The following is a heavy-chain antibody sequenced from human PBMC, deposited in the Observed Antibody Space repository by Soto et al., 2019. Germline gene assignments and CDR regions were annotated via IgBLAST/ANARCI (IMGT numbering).Heavy chain of an antibody. CDR1: GVSVSTGGYF. J-gene: IGHJ4*02. CDR2: IYYSGMT. CDR3: ARDSSGPGYSYGKFDY. Sequence: RSLTCTVSGVSVSTGGYFWTWIRQHPGKGLEWIGNIYYSGMTYYNPSLRGRVSISLDPSESQFSLKLNSVTAADTAVYYCARDSSGPGYSYGKFDYWGQGALVTVSS. D-gene: IGHD5-18*01. V-gene: IGHV4-31*03.